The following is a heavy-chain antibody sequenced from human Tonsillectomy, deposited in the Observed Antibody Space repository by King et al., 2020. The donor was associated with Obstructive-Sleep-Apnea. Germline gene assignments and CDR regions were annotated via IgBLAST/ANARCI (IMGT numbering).Heavy chain of an antibody. D-gene: IGHD3-3*01. CDR1: GGSISSSSYY. Sequence: QLQESGPGLVKPSETLSLTCTVSGGSISSSSYYWGWIRQPPGKGLEWIGSIYYSGSTYYNPFLKSRVTISVDTSKNQFSLKLSSVTAADTAVYYCARVYYDFWSGYLGWFDPWGQGTLVTVSS. V-gene: IGHV4-39*07. J-gene: IGHJ5*02. CDR3: ARVYYDFWSGYLGWFDP. CDR2: IYYSGST.